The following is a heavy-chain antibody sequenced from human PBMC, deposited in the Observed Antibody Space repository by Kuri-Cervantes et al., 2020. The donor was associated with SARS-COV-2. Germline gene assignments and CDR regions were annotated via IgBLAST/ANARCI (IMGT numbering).Heavy chain of an antibody. CDR3: ARELGGGSV. CDR2: ISSSSSYI. V-gene: IGHV3-21*01. CDR1: GFTFSSYS. D-gene: IGHD2-15*01. Sequence: ETLSLTCAASGFTFSSYSMNWVRQAPGKGLEWVSSISSSSSYIYYAGSVKGRFTISRDNAKNSLYLQMNSLRAEDTAVYYCARELGGGSVWGQGTLVTVSS. J-gene: IGHJ4*02.